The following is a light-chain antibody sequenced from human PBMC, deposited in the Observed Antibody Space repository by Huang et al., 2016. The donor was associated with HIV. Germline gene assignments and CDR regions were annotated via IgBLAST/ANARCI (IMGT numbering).Light chain of an antibody. J-gene: IGKJ2*01. CDR1: QSLLDSNGYKY. CDR3: MQSLQTPYT. CDR2: LGY. Sequence: DIVMTQSPLSLPVSPGEPASISCRSSQSLLDSNGYKYLDWYLQKSGQSPQLLIYLGYNRASGVPDRFSVSGSDTDFTLKITRVEAEDVGVYYCMQSLQTPYTFGQGTKLEIK. V-gene: IGKV2-28*01.